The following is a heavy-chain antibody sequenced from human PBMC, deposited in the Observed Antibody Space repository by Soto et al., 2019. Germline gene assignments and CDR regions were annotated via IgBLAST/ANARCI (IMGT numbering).Heavy chain of an antibody. CDR3: ARELGNGVLPLDY. V-gene: IGHV3-74*01. J-gene: IGHJ4*02. CDR2: INGDGSSA. Sequence: GGSLRLSCAVSGFTFTNYWMHWVRQAPGKGLMWVSRINGDGSSAGYADSVKGRFTTSRDNAKNTLYMEMSSLRVEDTALYFCARELGNGVLPLDYWGQGALVTVSS. D-gene: IGHD3-16*01. CDR1: GFTFTNYW.